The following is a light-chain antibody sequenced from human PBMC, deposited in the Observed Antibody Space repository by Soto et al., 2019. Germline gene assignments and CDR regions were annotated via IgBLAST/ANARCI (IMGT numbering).Light chain of an antibody. CDR3: QQSNICPFT. CDR1: QDIRNY. V-gene: IGKV1-33*01. J-gene: IGKJ3*01. CDR2: DAF. Sequence: DIQMTQSPSSLSASLGDRVTLTCQASQDIRNYLNWYQQKPGQAPKLLIFDAFNLATGIPARFSGSGSGTEFTFTISSLQSEDFAVYYCQQSNICPFTFGHGTKVDIK.